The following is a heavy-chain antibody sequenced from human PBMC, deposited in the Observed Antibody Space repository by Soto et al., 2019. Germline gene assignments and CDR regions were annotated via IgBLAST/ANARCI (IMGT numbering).Heavy chain of an antibody. CDR3: ARDIGYSSSWKRSDYYYYYMDV. CDR2: INAGNGNT. V-gene: IGHV1-3*01. CDR1: GYTFTSYA. J-gene: IGHJ6*03. D-gene: IGHD6-13*01. Sequence: QVQLVQSGAEVKKPGASVKVSCKASGYTFTSYAMHWVRQAPGQRLEWMGWINAGNGNTKYSQKFQGRVTITRDTSASTAYMELSSLRSEDTAVYYCARDIGYSSSWKRSDYYYYYMDVWGKGTTVTVSS.